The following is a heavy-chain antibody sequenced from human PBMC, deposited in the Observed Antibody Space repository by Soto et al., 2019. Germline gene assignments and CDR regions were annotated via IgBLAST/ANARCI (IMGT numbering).Heavy chain of an antibody. D-gene: IGHD2-21*01. CDR2: IWYDGSNK. V-gene: IGHV3-33*01. Sequence: GGSLRLSCAASGFTFSSYGMHWVRQAPGKGLEWVAVIWYDGSNKYYADSVKGRFTISRDNSKNTLYLQMNSLRAEDTAVYYCARAQGYWPDKEYFQHWGQGTLVTVSS. CDR3: ARAQGYWPDKEYFQH. J-gene: IGHJ1*01. CDR1: GFTFSSYG.